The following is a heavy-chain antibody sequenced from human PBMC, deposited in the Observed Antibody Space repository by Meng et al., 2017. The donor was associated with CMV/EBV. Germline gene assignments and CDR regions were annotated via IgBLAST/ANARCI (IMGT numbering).Heavy chain of an antibody. CDR1: GYTFTGYY. Sequence: ASVKVSCKASGYTFTGYYMHWVRQAPGQGLEWMGWINPNSGGTNYAQKFQGRVTMTRDTSISTAYMELSRLRSDDTAVYYCARAPGWFGKRGMDVWGQGTTVTVSS. V-gene: IGHV1-2*02. D-gene: IGHD3-10*01. CDR3: ARAPGWFGKRGMDV. CDR2: INPNSGGT. J-gene: IGHJ6*02.